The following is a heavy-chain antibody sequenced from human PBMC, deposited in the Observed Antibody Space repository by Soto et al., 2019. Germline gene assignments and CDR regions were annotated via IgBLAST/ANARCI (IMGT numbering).Heavy chain of an antibody. J-gene: IGHJ6*02. Sequence: QVQVVQSGAEVKKPGASVRVSCKASGYTFSTYGMHWVRQAPGQSLEWMGWLNGGTGQTRYSQRFQDRVIITRDTAASTGYMELRSLRSEDTAVSYCARGKGMEENYFYYGMDIWGQGTTVTVSS. CDR3: ARGKGMEENYFYYGMDI. CDR1: GYTFSTYG. D-gene: IGHD3-10*01. CDR2: LNGGTGQT. V-gene: IGHV1-3*01.